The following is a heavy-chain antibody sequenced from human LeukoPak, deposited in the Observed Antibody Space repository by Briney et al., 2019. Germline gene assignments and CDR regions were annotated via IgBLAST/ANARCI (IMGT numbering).Heavy chain of an antibody. CDR1: GSTVSSNY. CDR2: IYSGGNT. V-gene: IGHV3-53*01. CDR3: AKGGVDPHPIY. Sequence: GGSLRLSCTASGSTVSSNYMSWVRQAPGKGLEWLSVIYSGGNTYYADSVKGRFTISRDNSKNTVDLQMNSLRAENTAVYYCAKGGVDPHPIYWGRGTLVTVSS. D-gene: IGHD5-12*01. J-gene: IGHJ4*02.